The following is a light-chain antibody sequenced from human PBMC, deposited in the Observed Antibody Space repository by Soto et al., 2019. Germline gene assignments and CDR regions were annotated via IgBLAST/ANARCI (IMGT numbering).Light chain of an antibody. V-gene: IGLV1-44*01. J-gene: IGLJ2*01. CDR3: ASWDDSLNGPL. CDR1: NSNVGSNP. Sequence: QSVLTQPPSASGTPGQRVTISCSGSNSNVGSNPVSWYQHLPGTAPKLLIYLNNQRPSGVPDRFSASKSGTSASLAIGELQSEDEADYYGASWDDSLNGPLFGGGTKVTVL. CDR2: LNN.